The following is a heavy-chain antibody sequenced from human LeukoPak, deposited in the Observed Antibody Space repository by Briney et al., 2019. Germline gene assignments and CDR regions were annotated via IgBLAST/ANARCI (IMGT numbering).Heavy chain of an antibody. J-gene: IGHJ4*02. CDR1: GFTFSSYA. CDR2: ISYDGSNK. CDR3: ASPPREEGSYYYDSSGYSPPFDY. Sequence: GGSLRLSCAASGFTFSSYAMHWVRQAPGKGLEWVAVISYDGSNKYYADSVKGRFTISRDNSKDTLYLQMNSLRAEDTAVYYCASPPREEGSYYYDSSGYSPPFDYWGQGTLVTVSS. V-gene: IGHV3-30-3*01. D-gene: IGHD3-22*01.